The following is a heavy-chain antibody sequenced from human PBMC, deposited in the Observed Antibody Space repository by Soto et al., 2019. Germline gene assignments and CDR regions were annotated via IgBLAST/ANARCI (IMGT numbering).Heavy chain of an antibody. Sequence: QLQLQESGPGLVKPSETLSLTCTVSGGSISSSSYYWGWIRQPPGKGLEWIGSIYYSGSTYYNPSLKSRVTISVDTSKYQCSLKLSSVTAADTAVYYCARRGMWPPETSWFDPWGQGTLVTVSS. CDR3: ARRGMWPPETSWFDP. CDR1: GGSISSSSYY. J-gene: IGHJ5*02. CDR2: IYYSGST. V-gene: IGHV4-39*01. D-gene: IGHD1-1*01.